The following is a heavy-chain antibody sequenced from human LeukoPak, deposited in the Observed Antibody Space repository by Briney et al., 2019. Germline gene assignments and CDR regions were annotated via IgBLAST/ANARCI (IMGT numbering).Heavy chain of an antibody. Sequence: ASVNVSCKASGYTFTGYYMHWVRQAPGQGLEWMGWINPNSGGTNYAQKFQGWVTMTRDTSISTAYMELSRLRSDDTAVYYCARDRGGLLWFGETYDAFDIWGQGTMVTVSS. D-gene: IGHD3-10*01. V-gene: IGHV1-2*04. CDR2: INPNSGGT. CDR3: ARDRGGLLWFGETYDAFDI. CDR1: GYTFTGYY. J-gene: IGHJ3*02.